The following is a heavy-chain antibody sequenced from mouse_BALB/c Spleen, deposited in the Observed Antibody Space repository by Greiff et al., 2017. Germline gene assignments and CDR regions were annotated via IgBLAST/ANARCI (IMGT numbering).Heavy chain of an antibody. V-gene: IGHV5-9-3*01. D-gene: IGHD2-10*01. CDR2: ISSGGSYT. CDR3: ARAYYGNYYFDY. J-gene: IGHJ2*01. Sequence: EVHLVESGGGLVKPGGSLKLSCAASGFTFSSYAMSWVRQTPEKRLEWVATISSGGSYTYYPDSVKGRFTISRDNAKNTLYLQMSSLRSEDTAMYYCARAYYGNYYFDYWGQGTTLTVSS. CDR1: GFTFSSYA.